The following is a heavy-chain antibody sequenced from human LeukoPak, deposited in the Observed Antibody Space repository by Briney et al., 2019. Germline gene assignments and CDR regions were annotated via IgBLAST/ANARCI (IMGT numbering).Heavy chain of an antibody. V-gene: IGHV1-8*01. CDR1: GYTFTSYD. J-gene: IGHJ3*02. CDR2: MNPNSGNT. Sequence: ASVKVSCKASGYTFTSYDINWVRQAPGQGLEWMGWMNPNSGNTGYAQKFQGRVTMTRNTSISTAYMELCSLRSEDTAVYYCARQGRMATRAFDIWGQGTMVTVSS. CDR3: ARQGRMATRAFDI. D-gene: IGHD5-24*01.